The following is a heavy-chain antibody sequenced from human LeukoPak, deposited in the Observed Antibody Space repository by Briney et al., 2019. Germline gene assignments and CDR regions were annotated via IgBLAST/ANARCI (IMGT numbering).Heavy chain of an antibody. J-gene: IGHJ6*02. CDR2: INPSGGST. V-gene: IGHV1-46*01. CDR1: GYTFTSYY. D-gene: IGHD5-24*01. Sequence: ASVKVSCKASGYTFTSYYMHWVRQAPGQGLEWMGIINPSGGSTSYAQKFQGRVTMTRDTSTSTVYMELSSLRSEDTAVYYCARTWAKRWLQTRDYYYYYGMDVWGQGTTVTVSS. CDR3: ARTWAKRWLQTRDYYYYYGMDV.